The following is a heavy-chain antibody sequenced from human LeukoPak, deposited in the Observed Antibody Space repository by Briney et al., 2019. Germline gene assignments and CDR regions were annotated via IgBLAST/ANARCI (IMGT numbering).Heavy chain of an antibody. V-gene: IGHV3-74*01. Sequence: PGGSLRLSCAASGFTLSAYWMHWVRQAPGKGLMWVSRIEGDGNRITYADSVKGRFTISRDNAKNSLYLQMGSLRAEDTAVYYCARDSRTAAVDQLDYWGQGTLVTVSP. CDR3: ARDSRTAAVDQLDY. CDR1: GFTLSAYW. J-gene: IGHJ4*02. CDR2: IEGDGNRI. D-gene: IGHD6-13*01.